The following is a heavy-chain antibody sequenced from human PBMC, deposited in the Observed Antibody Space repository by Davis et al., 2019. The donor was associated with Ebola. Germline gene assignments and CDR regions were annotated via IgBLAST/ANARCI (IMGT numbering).Heavy chain of an antibody. Sequence: GESLKISCAASGFTFSSYSMNWVRQAPGKGLEWVSYISSSSSTIYYADSVKGRFTISRDNAKNSLYLQMNSLRDEDTAVYYCARDPPAKMTTDSNWFDPWGQGTLVTVSS. J-gene: IGHJ5*02. CDR3: ARDPPAKMTTDSNWFDP. CDR2: ISSSSSTI. CDR1: GFTFSSYS. D-gene: IGHD4-17*01. V-gene: IGHV3-48*02.